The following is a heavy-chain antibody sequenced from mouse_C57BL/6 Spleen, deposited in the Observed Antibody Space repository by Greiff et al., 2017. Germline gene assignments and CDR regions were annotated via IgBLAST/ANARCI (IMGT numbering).Heavy chain of an antibody. CDR2: IYPGDGDT. CDR1: GYAFSSYW. D-gene: IGHD2-3*01. Sequence: VQLQQSGAELVKPGASVKLSCKASGYAFSSYWMNWVKQRPGKGLEWIGQIYPGDGDTNYNGKFKGKATLTADKSSSTAYMQLSSLTSEDSAVYFWARGRDDGYYEEVDYWGQGTSVTVSS. V-gene: IGHV1-80*01. CDR3: ARGRDDGYYEEVDY. J-gene: IGHJ4*01.